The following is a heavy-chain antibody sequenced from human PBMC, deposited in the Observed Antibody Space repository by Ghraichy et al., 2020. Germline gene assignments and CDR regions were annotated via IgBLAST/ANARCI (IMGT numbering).Heavy chain of an antibody. CDR3: ARAGSSWFPEQYNWFDP. Sequence: GGSLRLSCAASGFTFSSYSMNLVRQAPGKGLEWVSYISSSSSTIYYADSVKGRFTISRDNAKNSLYLQMNSLRDEDTAVYYCARAGSSWFPEQYNWFDPWGQGTLVTVSS. D-gene: IGHD6-13*01. CDR1: GFTFSSYS. CDR2: ISSSSSTI. J-gene: IGHJ5*02. V-gene: IGHV3-48*02.